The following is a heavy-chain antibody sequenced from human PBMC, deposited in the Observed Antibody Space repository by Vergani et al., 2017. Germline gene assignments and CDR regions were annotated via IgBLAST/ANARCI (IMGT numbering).Heavy chain of an antibody. CDR1: GGTFSSYA. Sequence: QVQLVQSGAEVKKPGSSVKVSCKASGGTFSSYAISWVRQAPGQGLEWMGGISPIFGTANYAQKFQGRVTITADESTSTAYMELSSLRSEDTAVYYCARDRELGYGDPDAFDIWGQGTMVTVSS. J-gene: IGHJ3*02. V-gene: IGHV1-69*12. D-gene: IGHD4-17*01. CDR2: ISPIFGTA. CDR3: ARDRELGYGDPDAFDI.